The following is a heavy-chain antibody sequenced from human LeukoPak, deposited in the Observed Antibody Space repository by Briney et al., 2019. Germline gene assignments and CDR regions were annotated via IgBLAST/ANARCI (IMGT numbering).Heavy chain of an antibody. CDR1: GFSISSGSYY. D-gene: IGHD6-19*01. Sequence: SETLSLTCTAPGFSISSGSYYWSWIRQPAGKGLEWIVRIYTSGSTNYNPSLKSRVTISVDTAKNQFFLKLSSVTAADTAVYYCARSCSSGWYSWYFDLWGRGTLVTVSS. CDR2: IYTSGST. CDR3: ARSCSSGWYSWYFDL. V-gene: IGHV4-61*02. J-gene: IGHJ2*01.